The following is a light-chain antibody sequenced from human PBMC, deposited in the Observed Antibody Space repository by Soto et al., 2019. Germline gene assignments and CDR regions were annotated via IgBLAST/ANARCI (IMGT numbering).Light chain of an antibody. CDR2: DAS. CDR3: QQRSNWPIT. CDR1: QSVNSN. Sequence: EIVMTQSPTIVSVSPGERATLSFRASQSVNSNLAWYQQKPGQAPRLLIYDASNRATGIPARFSGGGSGTDFTLTISSLEPEDFAVYYCQQRSNWPITFGQGTRLEIK. V-gene: IGKV3-11*01. J-gene: IGKJ5*01.